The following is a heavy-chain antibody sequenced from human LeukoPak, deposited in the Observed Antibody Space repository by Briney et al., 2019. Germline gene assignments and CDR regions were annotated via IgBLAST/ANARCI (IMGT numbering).Heavy chain of an antibody. Sequence: SETLSLTCTVSGGSISTSSYYWGWIRQPPGKGLEWIGNIHNSESTYYNPSLKSRVAMSVDTSKNQFSLKLSSVTAADTAVYYCARQVTFGYAFAYYFDYWGQGSLVTVSS. CDR3: ARQVTFGYAFAYYFDY. CDR2: IHNSEST. CDR1: GGSISTSSYY. J-gene: IGHJ4*02. V-gene: IGHV4-39*01. D-gene: IGHD5-18*01.